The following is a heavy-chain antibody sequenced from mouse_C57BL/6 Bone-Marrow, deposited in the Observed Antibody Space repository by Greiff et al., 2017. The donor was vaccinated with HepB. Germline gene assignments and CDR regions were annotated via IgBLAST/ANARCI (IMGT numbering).Heavy chain of an antibody. Sequence: EVKLEESGGDLVKPGGSLKLSCAASGFTFSSYGMSWVRQTPDKRLEWVATISSGGSYTYYPDSVKGRFTISRDNAKNTLYLQMSSLKSEDTAMYYCAREGMITYFDYWGQGTTLTVSS. CDR1: GFTFSSYG. CDR2: ISSGGSYT. CDR3: AREGMITYFDY. J-gene: IGHJ2*01. D-gene: IGHD2-4*01. V-gene: IGHV5-6*02.